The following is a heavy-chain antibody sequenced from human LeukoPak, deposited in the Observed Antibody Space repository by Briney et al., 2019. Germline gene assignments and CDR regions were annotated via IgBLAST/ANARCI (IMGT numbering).Heavy chain of an antibody. CDR2: INPNSGGT. D-gene: IGHD1-14*01. Sequence: ASVKVSFKASAYTFTGYYMHWVRQAPGQGLEGMGWINPNSGGTNYAEKFQGRVTITRETAISTAYMELSRLRSDDTAVYHCARSNTGLDYWGQGTLVTVSS. V-gene: IGHV1-2*02. CDR1: AYTFTGYY. CDR3: ARSNTGLDY. J-gene: IGHJ4*02.